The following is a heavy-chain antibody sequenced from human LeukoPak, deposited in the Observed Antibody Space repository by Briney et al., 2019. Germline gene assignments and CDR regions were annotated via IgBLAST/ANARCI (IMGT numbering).Heavy chain of an antibody. V-gene: IGHV1-69*05. CDR3: ARTPITISPYNWFDP. J-gene: IGHJ5*02. D-gene: IGHD3-3*01. CDR1: GGTFSSYA. Sequence: SVKVSCKASGGTFSSYAISWVRQAPGQGLEWMGRIIPIFGTANYAQKFQGRVTITTAESTSTAYMELSSLRSEDTAVYYCARTPITISPYNWFDPWGQGTLVTVSS. CDR2: IIPIFGTA.